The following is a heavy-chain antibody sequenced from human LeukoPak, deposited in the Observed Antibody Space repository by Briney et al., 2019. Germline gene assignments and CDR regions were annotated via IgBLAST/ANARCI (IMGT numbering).Heavy chain of an antibody. V-gene: IGHV1-24*01. CDR1: GYTLTELS. D-gene: IGHD3-9*01. Sequence: GASVKASCKVSGYTLTELSMHWVRQSPGQGLEWMGGFDPEDGETIYAQKFQGRVTMTEDTSTDTAYMELSSLRSEDTAVYYGATGRNDDVLSGRNFDYWGQGTLVTVSS. CDR2: FDPEDGET. J-gene: IGHJ4*02. CDR3: ATGRNDDVLSGRNFDY.